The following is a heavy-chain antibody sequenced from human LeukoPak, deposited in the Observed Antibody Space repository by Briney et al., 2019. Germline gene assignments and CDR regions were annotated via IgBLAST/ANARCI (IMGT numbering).Heavy chain of an antibody. CDR1: GFTFSSYG. D-gene: IGHD6-13*01. Sequence: TGGSLRLSCAASGFTFSSYGMHWVRQAPGKGLEWVAVISYDDGSNKYYADSVKGRFTISRDNSENTLYLEMNSLRAEDTAVYYCARDRSTSWSFDYWGQGMLVTVSS. J-gene: IGHJ4*02. CDR3: ARDRSTSWSFDY. CDR2: ISYDDGSNK. V-gene: IGHV3-30*03.